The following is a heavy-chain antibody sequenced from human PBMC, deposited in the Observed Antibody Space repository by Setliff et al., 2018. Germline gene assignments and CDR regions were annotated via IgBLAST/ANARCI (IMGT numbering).Heavy chain of an antibody. D-gene: IGHD3-22*01. CDR2: FYSGGSTGGST. J-gene: IGHJ4*02. V-gene: IGHV4-59*08. CDR1: GGSIRGFY. Sequence: SETLSLTCTVSGGSIRGFYWNWIRQPPGKELEWIGYFYSGGSTGGSTNYNPSLDNRVTISVDTSKNQFSLEMTSITAADTAVYYCARGSYYDSSGYSPDFFDYWGQGTLVTVS. CDR3: ARGSYYDSSGYSPDFFDY.